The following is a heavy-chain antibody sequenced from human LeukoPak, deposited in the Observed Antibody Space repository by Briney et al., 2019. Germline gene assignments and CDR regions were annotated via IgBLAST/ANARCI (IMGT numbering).Heavy chain of an antibody. V-gene: IGHV4-31*03. D-gene: IGHD3-3*01. CDR2: IYYSGST. J-gene: IGHJ4*02. Sequence: PSETLSLTCTVSGGSISSGGYYWSWIRQHPGKGLEWIGYIYYSGSTYYNPSLKSRVTISVDTSKNQFSLNLSSVTAADTAVYYCAREGGFYRPLDYSGQGTLVTVSS. CDR1: GGSISSGGYY. CDR3: AREGGFYRPLDY.